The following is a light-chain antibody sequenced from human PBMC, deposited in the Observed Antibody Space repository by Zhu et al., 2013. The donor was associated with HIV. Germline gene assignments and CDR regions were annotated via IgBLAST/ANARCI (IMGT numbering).Light chain of an antibody. J-gene: IGLJ2*01. V-gene: IGLV3-1*01. CDR1: RLGDKD. Sequence: SYDLTQPPSLSVSPGQTASITCSGDRLGDKDACWYQQRPGQSPVLFIYQNTRRPSGIAERFSGSNSGNTATLTISGTQPMDEADYYCQAWDTTAHVVFGGGTKLTVL. CDR2: QNT. CDR3: QAWDTTAHVV.